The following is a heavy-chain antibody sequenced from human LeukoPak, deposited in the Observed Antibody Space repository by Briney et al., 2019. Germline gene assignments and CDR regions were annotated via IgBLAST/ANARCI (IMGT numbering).Heavy chain of an antibody. J-gene: IGHJ3*02. CDR3: ARDLSPADSGHYLDAFDI. CDR1: GFNFGNYW. CDR2: INRDGSVK. V-gene: IGHV3-7*01. Sequence: GESLRLSCVGSGFNFGNYWMTWGRQAPGKGVEWVANINRDGSVKNYVDSVKGRFTISRDKAKSSLFLQANSLRAEDTAVYYCARDLSPADSGHYLDAFDIWGQGTMVTVSS. D-gene: IGHD3-22*01.